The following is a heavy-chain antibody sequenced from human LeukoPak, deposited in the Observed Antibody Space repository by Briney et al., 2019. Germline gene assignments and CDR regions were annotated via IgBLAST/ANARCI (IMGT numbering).Heavy chain of an antibody. CDR1: GFTFSSYW. J-gene: IGHJ5*02. CDR2: INSDGSST. CDR3: ARSRGITIFGVVPKGFDP. D-gene: IGHD3-3*01. Sequence: GGSLRLSCAASGFTFSSYWMHWVRQAPGKGLVWVSRINSDGSSTSYADSVKGRFTISRDNAKNTLYLQMNSLRAEDTAVYYCARSRGITIFGVVPKGFDPWGQGTLVTVSS. V-gene: IGHV3-74*01.